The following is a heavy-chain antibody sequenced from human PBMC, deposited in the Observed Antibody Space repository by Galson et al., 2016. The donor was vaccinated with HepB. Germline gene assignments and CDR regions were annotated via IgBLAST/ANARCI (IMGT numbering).Heavy chain of an antibody. CDR2: INAGNGNT. V-gene: IGHV1-3*01. J-gene: IGHJ5*02. CDR3: ARGNFGSGLGFRWLDP. D-gene: IGHD3-10*01. Sequence: SVKVSCKASGYTFSTYAMHWVRQAPGQRLEWLGWINAGNGNTKYSQKFQGRVTITRATSASTGYMELSSLRSEDTAVYYCARGNFGSGLGFRWLDPWGQGTLVTVSS. CDR1: GYTFSTYA.